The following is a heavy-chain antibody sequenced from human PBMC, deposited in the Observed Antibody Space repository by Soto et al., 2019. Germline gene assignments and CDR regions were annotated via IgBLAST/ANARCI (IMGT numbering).Heavy chain of an antibody. CDR1: GGSFSGYY. CDR3: ARGQMRATTFDY. CDR2: INHSGST. J-gene: IGHJ4*02. Sequence: PSGTLSLTCAVYGGSFSGYYWSWIRQPPGKGLEWIGEINHSGSTNYNPSLKSRVTISVDTSKNQFSLKLSSVNAADTAVYYCARGQMRATTFDYWGQGTLVTVSS. V-gene: IGHV4-34*01. D-gene: IGHD1-26*01.